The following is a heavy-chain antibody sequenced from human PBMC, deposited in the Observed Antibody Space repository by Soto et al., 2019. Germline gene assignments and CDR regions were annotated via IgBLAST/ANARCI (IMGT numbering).Heavy chain of an antibody. CDR3: ARSQGSSTSLEIYYYYYYGMDV. V-gene: IGHV1-69*01. J-gene: IGHJ6*02. Sequence: QVQLVQSGAEVKKPGSSVKVSCKASRGTFSSYAISWVRQAPGQGLEWMGGIIPISGTANYAQKFQGRVTITAEESTSTAYMELSSLRSEDTAVYYCARSQGSSTSLEIYYYYYYGMDVWGQGTTVTVSS. CDR1: RGTFSSYA. D-gene: IGHD2-2*01. CDR2: IIPISGTA.